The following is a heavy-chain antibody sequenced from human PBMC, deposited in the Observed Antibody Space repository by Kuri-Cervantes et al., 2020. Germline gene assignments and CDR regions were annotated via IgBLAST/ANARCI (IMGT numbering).Heavy chain of an antibody. CDR2: ISYGGSNK. V-gene: IGHV3-30-3*01. CDR3: ARDVYDSSGLFDY. D-gene: IGHD3-22*01. CDR1: GFTFSSYA. J-gene: IGHJ4*02. Sequence: GESLKIYCAASGFTFSSYAMHWVRQAPGKGLEWVAVISYGGSNKYYADSVKGRFTISRDNSKNTLYLQMNSLRAEDTAVYYCARDVYDSSGLFDYWGQGTLVTVSS.